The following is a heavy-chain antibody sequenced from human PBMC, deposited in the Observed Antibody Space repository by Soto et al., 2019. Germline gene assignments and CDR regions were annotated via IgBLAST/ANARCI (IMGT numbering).Heavy chain of an antibody. CDR1: GGIFSTYA. D-gene: IGHD3-10*01. V-gene: IGHV1-69*01. J-gene: IGHJ4*02. CDR2: IIPIFGTP. Sequence: QVQLVQSGAEVKKPGSSVKVSCKASGGIFSTYAISWLRQAPGQGLEWMGGIIPIFGTPNCAQKFQGRVTITADESTTTAYLEVTRLRADDTAVYYCARDRDDYGSGNYYNRIDFWGQGTLVTVSS. CDR3: ARDRDDYGSGNYYNRIDF.